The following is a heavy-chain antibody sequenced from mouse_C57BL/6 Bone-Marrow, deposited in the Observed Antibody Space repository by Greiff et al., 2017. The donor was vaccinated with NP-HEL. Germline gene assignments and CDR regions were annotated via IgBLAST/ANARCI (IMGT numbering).Heavy chain of an antibody. CDR2: IYPRSGNT. V-gene: IGHV1-81*01. CDR1: GYTFTSYG. J-gene: IGHJ2*01. D-gene: IGHD2-4*01. CDR3: ARGIYYDSDY. Sequence: VKVVESGAELARPGASVKLSCKASGYTFTSYGISWVKQRTGQGLEWIGEIYPRSGNTYYNEKFKGKATLTADKSSSTAYMELRSLTSEDSAVYFCARGIYYDSDYWGQGTTLTVSS.